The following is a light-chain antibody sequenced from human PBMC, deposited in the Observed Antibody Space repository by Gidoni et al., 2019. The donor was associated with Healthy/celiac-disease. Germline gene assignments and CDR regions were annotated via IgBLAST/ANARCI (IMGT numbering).Light chain of an antibody. V-gene: IGLV10-54*04. CDR3: SAWDSSLSAWV. CDR2: RNN. CDR1: SNNVGNQG. J-gene: IGLJ3*02. Sequence: QAGLTQPPSVSKGLRPTATLTGTGNSNNVGNQGAAWLQQHQGHPPKLLSYRNNNRPSGISERFSASRSGNTASLTITGLQPEDEADYYCSAWDSSLSAWVFGGGTKLTVL.